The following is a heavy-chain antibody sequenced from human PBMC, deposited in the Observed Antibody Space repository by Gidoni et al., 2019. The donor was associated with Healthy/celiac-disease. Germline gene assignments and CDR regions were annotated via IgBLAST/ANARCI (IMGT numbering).Heavy chain of an antibody. CDR1: GFTFSSYA. CDR2: IRGSGGST. J-gene: IGHJ4*02. CDR3: AKRPSPHYSGSYGWDY. V-gene: IGHV3-23*04. Sequence: EVQLVESGGGLVPPGGSLRLSCAASGFTFSSYAMSWVRQAPGKGLEWVSAIRGSGGSTYYADSVKGRFTISRDNAKNTLYLQMNSLRAEDTAVYYCAKRPSPHYSGSYGWDYWGQGTLVTVSS. D-gene: IGHD1-26*01.